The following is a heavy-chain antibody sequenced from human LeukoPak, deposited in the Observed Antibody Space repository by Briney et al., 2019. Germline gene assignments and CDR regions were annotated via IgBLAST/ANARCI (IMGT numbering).Heavy chain of an antibody. D-gene: IGHD3-16*02. V-gene: IGHV3-21*01. CDR3: ARDVSPAAQFDY. Sequence: GGSLRLSCAASGFTFSSYNINWVRRAPGKGLEWVSSISSASSFIYYADSVKGRFTISRDNAKNSLYLQMNSLRAEDTAVYYCARDVSPAAQFDYWGQGTLVTVSS. CDR2: ISSASSFI. J-gene: IGHJ4*02. CDR1: GFTFSSYN.